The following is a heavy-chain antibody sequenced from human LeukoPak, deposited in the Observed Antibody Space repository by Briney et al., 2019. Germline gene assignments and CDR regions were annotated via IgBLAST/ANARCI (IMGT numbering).Heavy chain of an antibody. V-gene: IGHV1-2*02. Sequence: VSVKVSCKASGYTFTGYYMHWVRQAPGQGLEWMGWINPNSGGTNYAQKFQGRVTMTRDTSISTAYMELSRLRSDDTAVYYCARGRACSSTSCYKTGGWFDPWGQGTLVTVSS. J-gene: IGHJ5*02. CDR3: ARGRACSSTSCYKTGGWFDP. CDR1: GYTFTGYY. CDR2: INPNSGGT. D-gene: IGHD2-2*02.